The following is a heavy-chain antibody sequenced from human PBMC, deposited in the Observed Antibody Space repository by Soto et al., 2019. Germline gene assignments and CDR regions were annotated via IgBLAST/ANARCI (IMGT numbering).Heavy chain of an antibody. D-gene: IGHD6-19*01. CDR1: GFTFSNYA. J-gene: IGHJ4*02. V-gene: IGHV3-23*01. CDR2: ISGSSGST. CDR3: STVIAVACTLTHDY. Sequence: EVHLLDSGGGLVQPGGSLRLSCAASGFTFSNYAMSWVRQAPGKGLEWVSAISGSSGSTFYADSVKGRVTISRDNSKNTVYLQLYSLRAEDTDVYYCSTVIAVACTLTHDYWGQGSLVTVSS.